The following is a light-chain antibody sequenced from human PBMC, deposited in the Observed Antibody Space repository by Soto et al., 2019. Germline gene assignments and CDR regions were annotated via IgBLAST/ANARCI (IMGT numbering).Light chain of an antibody. Sequence: QSVLTQPPSASGTPGQRVTISCSGSSSNIGSNYVYWYQQLPGTAPKLLIYRNDHRPSGVPDRLSGSKSGTSASLAISGLRSEDDADYYCAAWDDSQSGGGFGGGTKLTVL. CDR1: SSNIGSNY. V-gene: IGLV1-47*01. J-gene: IGLJ3*02. CDR2: RND. CDR3: AAWDDSQSGGG.